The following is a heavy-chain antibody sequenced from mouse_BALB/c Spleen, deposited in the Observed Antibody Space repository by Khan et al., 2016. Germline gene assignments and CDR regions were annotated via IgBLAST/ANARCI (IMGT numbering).Heavy chain of an antibody. J-gene: IGHJ1*01. V-gene: IGHV5-4*02. CDR2: ISDGGTYT. CDR3: SRAANTYGYWFFDV. D-gene: IGHD1-1*01. Sequence: EVELVESGGGLVKPGGSLKLSCAASGFTFSDYYMYWVRQTPEKRLEWVATISDGGTYTYYPDSVKGRFTISRDNAKNNLYLQMSSLKSEDTAIYYCSRAANTYGYWFFDVWGAWTTVIVSS. CDR1: GFTFSDYY.